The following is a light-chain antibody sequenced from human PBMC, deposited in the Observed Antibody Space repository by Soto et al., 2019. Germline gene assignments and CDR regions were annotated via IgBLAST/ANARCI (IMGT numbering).Light chain of an antibody. J-gene: IGKJ1*01. CDR1: ESVTSF. Sequence: IVLTXSPATXSLSXXEXXXXXXXXCESVTSFLAWYQQKPGQAPRLLIYDASNRATGISARFSGSGSGTDFTLTISSPEPEDFAVYYCQQRSDWPRTFGQGTKVDIK. CDR2: DAS. CDR3: QQRSDWPRT. V-gene: IGKV3-11*01.